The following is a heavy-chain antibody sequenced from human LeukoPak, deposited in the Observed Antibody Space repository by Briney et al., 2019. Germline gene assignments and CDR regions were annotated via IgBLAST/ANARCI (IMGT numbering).Heavy chain of an antibody. Sequence: GRSLRLSCAASGFTLSSYAMHWVRQAPGKGLEWVAVISYDGSNKYYADSVKGRFTISRDNSKNTLYLQMNSLRAEDTAVYYCARPREGWNSRPTSYFDYWGQGTLVTVSS. D-gene: IGHD1-7*01. J-gene: IGHJ4*02. CDR1: GFTLSSYA. CDR3: ARPREGWNSRPTSYFDY. V-gene: IGHV3-30*04. CDR2: ISYDGSNK.